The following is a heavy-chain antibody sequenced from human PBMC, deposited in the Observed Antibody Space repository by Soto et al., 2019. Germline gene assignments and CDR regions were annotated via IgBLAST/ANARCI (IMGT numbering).Heavy chain of an antibody. D-gene: IGHD3-10*01. CDR2: IKSKTDVGTT. J-gene: IGHJ4*02. V-gene: IGHV3-15*01. Sequence: PVGSLILSCASSGFTFINAWMSWVRQAPGKGLEWVGRIKSKTDVGTTDYAAPVKCRFTISRDDSKNTLYLQMNSLKTEDTAVYYCTTDGPMPWFGELMFGFPISYWGQGTLVTVSS. CDR3: TTDGPMPWFGELMFGFPISY. CDR1: GFTFINAW.